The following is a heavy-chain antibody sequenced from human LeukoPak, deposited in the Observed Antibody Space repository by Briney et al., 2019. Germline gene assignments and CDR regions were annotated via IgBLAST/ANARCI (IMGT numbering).Heavy chain of an antibody. V-gene: IGHV1-18*01. J-gene: IGHJ4*02. CDR2: ISAYNGNT. CDR1: GYTLTNYG. CDR3: ARDLGSVIAEPFDH. Sequence: ASVKVSCKASGYTLTNYGISWVRQARGQGLGWMGWISAYNGNTNYAQKLQGRVTVTTDTSTSTAYMEQRSLRSDDTAVYYCARDLGSVIAEPFDHWGQGTLVTVSS. D-gene: IGHD2/OR15-2a*01.